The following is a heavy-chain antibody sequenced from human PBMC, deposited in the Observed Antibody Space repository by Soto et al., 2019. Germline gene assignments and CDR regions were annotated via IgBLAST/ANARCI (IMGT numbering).Heavy chain of an antibody. CDR3: ARDSAIAVLDY. D-gene: IGHD2-21*01. CDR2: IYSGGST. J-gene: IGHJ4*02. V-gene: IGHV3-53*01. Sequence: AGGSLRLSCAASGFTVSSNYMSWVRQAPGKGLEWVSVIYSGGSTYYADSVKGRFTISRDNSKNTLYLQMNSLRAEDTAVYYCARDSAIAVLDYWGQGTLVTVSS. CDR1: GFTVSSNY.